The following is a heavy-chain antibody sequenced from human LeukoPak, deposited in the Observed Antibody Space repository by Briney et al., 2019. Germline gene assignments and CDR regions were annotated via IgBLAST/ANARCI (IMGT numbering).Heavy chain of an antibody. CDR1: GYTFTSYG. V-gene: IGHV1-18*01. J-gene: IGHJ4*02. D-gene: IGHD3-9*01. Sequence: SVKVSCKASGYTFTSYGISWVRQAPGQGLEWMGWISAYNGNTNYAQKLQGRVTMTTDTSTSTAYMELRSLRSDDTAVYYCARESDILTGYHPFDYWGQGTLVTVSS. CDR3: ARESDILTGYHPFDY. CDR2: ISAYNGNT.